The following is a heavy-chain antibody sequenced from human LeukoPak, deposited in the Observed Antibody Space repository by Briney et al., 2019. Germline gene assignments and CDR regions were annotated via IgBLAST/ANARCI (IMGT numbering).Heavy chain of an antibody. D-gene: IGHD1-26*01. V-gene: IGHV3-53*01. CDR2: IYSAGNT. J-gene: IGHJ4*02. CDR3: ARSTSGGVGIDF. Sequence: GGSLRLSCAASGFTVSSNHMSWVRQAPGKGLEWVSIIYSAGNTYYADSVKGRFTISRDSSKNTLYFQMNSLRAEDTALYYCARSTSGGVGIDFWGQGTLVTVSS. CDR1: GFTVSSNH.